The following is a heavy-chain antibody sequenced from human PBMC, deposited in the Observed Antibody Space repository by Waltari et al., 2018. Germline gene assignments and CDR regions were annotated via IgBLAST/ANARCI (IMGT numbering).Heavy chain of an antibody. V-gene: IGHV1-69*12. CDR2: ITPIYGRP. J-gene: IGHJ3*01. CDR3: AKRIVGGPFDV. Sequence: QVQLVQSGAEVRKPGSSVKVSCEASGGSFGTYAITWVRQAPGQGLEWVAGITPIYGRPNYGHKFQGRVNVAADELTRTAYMELSSLRSDDTAIYYCAKRIVGGPFDVWAQGTMVIVSS. D-gene: IGHD1-26*01. CDR1: GGSFGTYA.